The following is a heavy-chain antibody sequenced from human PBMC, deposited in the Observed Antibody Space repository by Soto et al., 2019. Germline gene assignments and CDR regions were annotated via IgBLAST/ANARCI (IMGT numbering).Heavy chain of an antibody. CDR3: AKDRHPDGVWDIDW. Sequence: HPGGSLRLCCAASGFSFHEYTMNWVRQAPGKGLEWVSGIYGAASGIYYADSVKGRFTISRDNSRNTVYLQMNNLRAEDTAVYYCAKDRHPDGVWDIDWWGQGARVTVSS. CDR1: GFSFHEYT. J-gene: IGHJ4*02. D-gene: IGHD4-17*01. CDR2: IYGAASGI. V-gene: IGHV3-23*01.